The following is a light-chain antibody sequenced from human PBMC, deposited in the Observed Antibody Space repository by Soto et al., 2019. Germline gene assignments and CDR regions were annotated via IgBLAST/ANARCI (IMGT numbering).Light chain of an antibody. CDR2: EGS. J-gene: IGLJ2*01. CDR1: SSDFGIYDL. V-gene: IGLV2-14*02. Sequence: QSALTQPASVSGSPGQSITISCTATSSDFGIYDLVSWYQQYPGKAPKVIIFEGSKRPSGVSDRFSGSTSGNTASLTISGLQAEDEADYHCCSYTTSSTLVVFGGGTKLTVL. CDR3: CSYTTSSTLVV.